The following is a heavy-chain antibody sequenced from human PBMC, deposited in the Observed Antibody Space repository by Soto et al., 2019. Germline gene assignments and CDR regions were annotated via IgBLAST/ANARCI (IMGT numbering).Heavy chain of an antibody. D-gene: IGHD3-3*01. J-gene: IGHJ6*04. CDR1: GYSFTSYL. Sequence: PGESLKISCKGSGYSFTSYLIGWVRQMPGKGLEWMGIIYPGDSDTRYSPSFQGQVTISADKSISTAYLQWSSLKASDTAMYYCARHTAEGFFYYYYGMDVWGKGTTVTVS. CDR3: ARHTAEGFFYYYYGMDV. CDR2: IYPGDSDT. V-gene: IGHV5-51*01.